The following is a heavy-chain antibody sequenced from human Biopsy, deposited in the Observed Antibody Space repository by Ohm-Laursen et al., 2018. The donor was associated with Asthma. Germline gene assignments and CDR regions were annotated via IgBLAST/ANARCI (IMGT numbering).Heavy chain of an antibody. J-gene: IGHJ6*02. V-gene: IGHV3-11*01. Sequence: SLRLSCAASGFTFSHYNMSWIRQAPGKGLEWISYISSGGRTIYYADSVKGRFTISRDNAQNLLYLQMSSLRTEDTAVYYCARDNHDYYYYGMDLWGQGTSVTVSS. CDR1: GFTFSHYN. CDR2: ISSGGRTI. CDR3: ARDNHDYYYYGMDL. D-gene: IGHD1-14*01.